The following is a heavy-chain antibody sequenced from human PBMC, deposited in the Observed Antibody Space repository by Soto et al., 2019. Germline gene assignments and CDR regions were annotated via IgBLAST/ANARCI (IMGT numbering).Heavy chain of an antibody. CDR2: ISYDGSNK. J-gene: IGHJ4*02. CDR1: GFTFSSYG. CDR3: AKDLVGGLVLLMVFDY. V-gene: IGHV3-30*18. D-gene: IGHD6-19*01. Sequence: QVQLVESGGGVVQPGRSLRLSCAASGFTFSSYGMHWVRQASGKGLEWVAVISYDGSNKYYADSVKGRFTISRDNSKNTLYLQMNSLRAEDTAVYYCAKDLVGGLVLLMVFDYWGQGTLVTVSS.